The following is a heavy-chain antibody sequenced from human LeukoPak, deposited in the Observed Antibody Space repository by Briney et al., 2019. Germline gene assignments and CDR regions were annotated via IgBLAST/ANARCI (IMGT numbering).Heavy chain of an antibody. Sequence: GGSLRLSCAASGFTFSSYSMNWVRQAPGKGLEWVSSISSSSSYIYYADSVKGRFTISRDNSKNTLYLQMNSLRAEDTAVYYCAKGIYSSGWSYFDYWGHGTLVTVSS. CDR2: ISSSSSYI. J-gene: IGHJ4*01. CDR1: GFTFSSYS. V-gene: IGHV3-21*04. CDR3: AKGIYSSGWSYFDY. D-gene: IGHD6-19*01.